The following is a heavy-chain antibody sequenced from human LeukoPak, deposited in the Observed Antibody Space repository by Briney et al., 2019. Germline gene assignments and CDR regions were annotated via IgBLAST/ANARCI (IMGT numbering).Heavy chain of an antibody. CDR1: GGSISSAGYF. Sequence: SETLSLTCTVSGGSISSAGYFWSWIRQHPGKGLEWIGYIYYSGSTYYNPSLKSRVTISVDTSKNQFSLMLNSVTVADTAVYYCAKDRGYDYVWGSFYWGQGTLVTVSS. CDR3: AKDRGYDYVWGSFY. CDR2: IYYSGST. V-gene: IGHV4-31*03. J-gene: IGHJ4*02. D-gene: IGHD3-16*01.